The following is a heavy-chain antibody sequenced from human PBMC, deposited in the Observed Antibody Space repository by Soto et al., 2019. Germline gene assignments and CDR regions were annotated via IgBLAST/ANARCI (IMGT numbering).Heavy chain of an antibody. J-gene: IGHJ5*02. V-gene: IGHV4-30-2*01. D-gene: IGHD2-2*02. Sequence: SETLSITCGVSGDTISSGGYSWAWIRQPPGKALEWIRLTYHTGNPYYNPSLKSRVIISLARSKNPFSLTVSSVTAADTALYYCATLPPRIEVTVLPIPTWGQGTLVTVSS. CDR1: GDTISSGGYS. CDR2: TYHTGNP. CDR3: ATLPPRIEVTVLPIPT.